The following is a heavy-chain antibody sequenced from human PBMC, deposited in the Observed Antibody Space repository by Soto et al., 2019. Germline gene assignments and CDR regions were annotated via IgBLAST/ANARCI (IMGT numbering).Heavy chain of an antibody. D-gene: IGHD1-20*01. Sequence: QVQLVESGGGVVQPGRSLRLSCAASGFTFSSYGMHWVRQAPGKGLEWVAVIWYDGSTKYYADSVKGRFTISRDNSKNTLYLQRNSLRAEATAGYYCARDRWLTGIEPWGQGTLVTVSS. CDR3: ARDRWLTGIEP. V-gene: IGHV3-33*01. CDR2: IWYDGSTK. J-gene: IGHJ5*02. CDR1: GFTFSSYG.